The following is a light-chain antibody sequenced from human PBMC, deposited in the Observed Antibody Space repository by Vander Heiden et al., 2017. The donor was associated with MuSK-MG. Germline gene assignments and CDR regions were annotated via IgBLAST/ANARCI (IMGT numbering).Light chain of an antibody. V-gene: IGLV6-57*01. Sequence: NFMLTQPPSVSESPGKTVTISCTRSSGSIGSNYVQWYQQRPGSSPTTVIYEDNQRPSGVPDRFSGSIDSSSNSASLTIAGLKTEEEADYYCQAYDSSNVVFGGGTKLTVL. CDR1: SGSIGSNY. CDR3: QAYDSSNVV. CDR2: EDN. J-gene: IGLJ2*01.